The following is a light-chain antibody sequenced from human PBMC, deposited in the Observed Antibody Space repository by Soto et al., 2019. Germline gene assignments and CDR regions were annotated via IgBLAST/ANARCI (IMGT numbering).Light chain of an antibody. Sequence: DIPMTQSPSTLSASVGDRVTITCRASQSISTWLAWYQQKPGTAPKVLIYEASKSESGVPSRFSGSGSGTKFTLTFRTLQNDDVATCYCPQYNSYQWTFGQGTKVEIK. CDR1: QSISTW. V-gene: IGKV1-5*01. CDR2: EAS. J-gene: IGKJ1*01. CDR3: PQYNSYQWT.